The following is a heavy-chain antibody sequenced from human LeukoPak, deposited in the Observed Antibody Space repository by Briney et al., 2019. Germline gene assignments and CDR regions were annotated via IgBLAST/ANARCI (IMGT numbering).Heavy chain of an antibody. J-gene: IGHJ4*02. CDR3: SSLVVRVVKD. V-gene: IGHV3-21*01. CDR1: GFTFSSYS. Sequence: GGALRLSCAASGFTFSSYSMNWVRQAPGKGLGWVSSISSSSSYIYYADSVKGRFTISRDNAKNSRYLHMNSLRAEDTALCFCSSLVVRVVKDWAQGTLDSVSS. D-gene: IGHD3-10*01. CDR2: ISSSSSYI.